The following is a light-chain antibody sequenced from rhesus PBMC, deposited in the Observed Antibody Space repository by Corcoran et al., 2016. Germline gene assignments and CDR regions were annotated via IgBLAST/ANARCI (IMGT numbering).Light chain of an antibody. CDR1: SNDIGANQY. J-gene: IGLJ6*01. CDR3: SSFAANNRFV. CDR2: EVN. V-gene: IGLV2-32*02. Sequence: QAALTQPRSVSASPGQSVTMSCTGTSNDIGANQYVSWYRQHPGTAPKVLIYEVNKRAFGVSARFSGAKSGNTASLTISGLQAEDEADYDCSSFAANNRFVFGSGTKLTVL.